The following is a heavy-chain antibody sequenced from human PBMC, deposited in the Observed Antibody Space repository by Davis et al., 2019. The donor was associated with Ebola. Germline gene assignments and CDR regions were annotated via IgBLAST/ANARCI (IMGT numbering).Heavy chain of an antibody. J-gene: IGHJ5*02. CDR3: ARPHLGYCSGGSCYSGGWFDP. CDR1: GYTFTSYY. CDR2: INAGNGNT. D-gene: IGHD2-15*01. V-gene: IGHV1-3*01. Sequence: AASVKVSCKASGYTFTSYYMHWVRQAPGQRLEWMGWINAGNGNTKYSQKFQGRVTITRDTSASTAYMELSSLRSEDTAVYYCARPHLGYCSGGSCYSGGWFDPWGQGTLVTVSS.